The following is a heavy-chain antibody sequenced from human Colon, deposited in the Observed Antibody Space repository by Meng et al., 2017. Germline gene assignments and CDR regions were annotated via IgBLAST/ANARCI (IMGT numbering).Heavy chain of an antibody. Sequence: QVHLQELGPGLGKLSEPLPLTCTVSGGSINSNSGTWVRQPAGKGLEWIGRFSVSGSTNYNPSLQSRVAISVDTSKNQVSLNLSSVTAADTAVYYCAREGGSRQLNYWGQGTLVTVSS. V-gene: IGHV4-4*07. CDR1: GGSINSNS. CDR2: FSVSGST. CDR3: AREGGSRQLNY. D-gene: IGHD1-26*01. J-gene: IGHJ4*02.